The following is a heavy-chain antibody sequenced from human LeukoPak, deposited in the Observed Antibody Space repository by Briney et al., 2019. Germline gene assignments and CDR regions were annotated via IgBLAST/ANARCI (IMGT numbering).Heavy chain of an antibody. V-gene: IGHV1-69*04. J-gene: IGHJ4*02. D-gene: IGHD2-21*02. CDR3: ARAVGGDCESPFRFCDY. CDR1: GGTFSSYA. Sequence: SVKVSCKASGGTFSSYAISWVRQAPGQGLEWMGRIIPILGIANYAQKFQGRVTITADRSTSTAYMELSSLRSEDTAVYYCARAVGGDCESPFRFCDYWGQGTLVTVSS. CDR2: IIPILGIA.